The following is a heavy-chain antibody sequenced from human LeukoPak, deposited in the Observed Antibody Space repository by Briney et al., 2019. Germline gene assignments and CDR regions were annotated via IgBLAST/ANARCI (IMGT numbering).Heavy chain of an antibody. D-gene: IGHD2-15*01. CDR2: IYTNTGNP. CDR3: ARGGYPYLSTWYSDY. CDR1: GYTFTSRA. V-gene: IGHV7-4-1*02. Sequence: ASVKVSCKASGYTFTSRAINWVRQAPGQGLEWMGWIYTNTGNPTYAQGFTGRFVFSLDTSVSTAYLQISSLKAEDTAMYYCARGGYPYLSTWYSDYWGQGTLVTVSS. J-gene: IGHJ4*02.